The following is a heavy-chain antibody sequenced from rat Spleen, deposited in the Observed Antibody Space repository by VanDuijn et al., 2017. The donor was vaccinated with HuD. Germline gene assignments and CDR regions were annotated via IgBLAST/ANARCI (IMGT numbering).Heavy chain of an antibody. D-gene: IGHD1-2*01. CDR2: ISYDGGST. CDR1: GFTFSVFP. J-gene: IGHJ2*01. CDR3: TRNYYSSYIFDY. Sequence: EVQLVESGGGLVQPGRSLKLSCAASGFTFSVFPKAWVRQGPTKGLEWVASISYDGGSTFYRDSVKGRFTISRDNAKSTLYLQMNSLRSEDTATYYCTRNYYSSYIFDYWGQGVMVTVSS. V-gene: IGHV5-20*01.